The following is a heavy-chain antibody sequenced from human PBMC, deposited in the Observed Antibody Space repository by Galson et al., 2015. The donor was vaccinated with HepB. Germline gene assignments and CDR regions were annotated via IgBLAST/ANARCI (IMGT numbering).Heavy chain of an antibody. CDR2: VSHSGGT. D-gene: IGHD3-22*01. Sequence: LSLTCTVTGGSITNYYWSWIRQSPGRGLEWIGYVSHSGGTNYNPSLNSRVTISVDTSKNQFSLKLRSVTAADTAVYYCARLYYYDSGGYYYYFDYWGQGTLVTVSS. CDR1: GGSITNYY. J-gene: IGHJ4*02. V-gene: IGHV4-59*08. CDR3: ARLYYYDSGGYYYYFDY.